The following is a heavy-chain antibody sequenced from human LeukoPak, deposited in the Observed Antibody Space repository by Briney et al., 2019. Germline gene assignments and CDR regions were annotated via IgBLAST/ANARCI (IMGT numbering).Heavy chain of an antibody. CDR2: ISWNSGSI. CDR3: VRDGVGAPPFDY. V-gene: IGHV3-9*01. CDR1: GFTFDDYA. Sequence: HPGRSLRLSCAASGFTFDDYAMHWVRQAPGKGLEWVSGISWNSGSIGYADSVKGRFTISRDNAKNTLLLQMNSLRAEDTAVYYCVRDGVGAPPFDYWGQGVLVTVSS. J-gene: IGHJ4*02. D-gene: IGHD1-26*01.